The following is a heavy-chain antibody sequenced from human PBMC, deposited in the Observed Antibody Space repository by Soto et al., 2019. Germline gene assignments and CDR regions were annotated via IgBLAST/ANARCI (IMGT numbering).Heavy chain of an antibody. J-gene: IGHJ5*02. CDR3: ARWSNHKVVDP. V-gene: IGHV3-33*03. Sequence: QEQLVESGGGVVQPGMSLRLSCEGSGFTFRRHGMHWVRQSPGKGLEWLAGIWYDGSEQYYADSVKGRFTISRDNSKNMLYLQWNTLTVEDTAVYYCARWSNHKVVDPWGQGTMVTVS. CDR2: IWYDGSEQ. CDR1: GFTFRRHG. D-gene: IGHD2-8*02.